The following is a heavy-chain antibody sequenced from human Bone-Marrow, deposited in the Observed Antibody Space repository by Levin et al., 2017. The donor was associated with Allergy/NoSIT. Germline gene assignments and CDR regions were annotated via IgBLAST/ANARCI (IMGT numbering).Heavy chain of an antibody. CDR2: IIPAFGST. V-gene: IGHV1-69*13. CDR1: GGTLSNYA. D-gene: IGHD3-10*01. Sequence: GASVKVSCKASGGTLSNYAISWVRQAPGQGLEWMGGIIPAFGSTNYAQKFQGRVTITADESTRTSHMELRSLRVEDTAVYYCARARGGFYGSGSFDFWGQGTLVTVSS. J-gene: IGHJ4*02. CDR3: ARARGGFYGSGSFDF.